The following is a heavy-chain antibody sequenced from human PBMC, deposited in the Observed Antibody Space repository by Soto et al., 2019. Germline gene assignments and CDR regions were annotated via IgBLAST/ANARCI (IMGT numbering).Heavy chain of an antibody. CDR1: GFPFPQYN. Sequence: PGGSLRLSCAASGFPFPQYNMSWVRQAPGKGLEWVAAVGRFGNTYYRDSVRGRFTISRDDSRNLVYLQMSRLRLDDTAVYFCAKEGRLASPAGDYSDSWGPGTLVTVSS. J-gene: IGHJ4*02. D-gene: IGHD3-10*01. CDR3: AKEGRLASPAGDYSDS. V-gene: IGHV3-23*01. CDR2: VGRFGNT.